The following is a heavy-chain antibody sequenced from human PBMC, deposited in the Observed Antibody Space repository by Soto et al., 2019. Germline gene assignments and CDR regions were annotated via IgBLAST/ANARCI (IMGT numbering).Heavy chain of an antibody. CDR2: INGDGIIT. D-gene: IGHD1-26*01. V-gene: IGHV3-74*01. Sequence: VQLVESGGGLVQPGGSLRLSCTASGFTFSIYWIHWVRQAPGKGLDWVSPINGDGIITSNADPVKGRFTISRDNAKNTLYLEMNSLRAEDTAVYYCARESMWAPDYWGQGTLVAVSS. CDR3: ARESMWAPDY. J-gene: IGHJ4*02. CDR1: GFTFSIYW.